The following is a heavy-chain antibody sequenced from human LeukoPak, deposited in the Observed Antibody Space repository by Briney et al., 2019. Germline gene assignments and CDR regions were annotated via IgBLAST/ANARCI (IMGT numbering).Heavy chain of an antibody. J-gene: IGHJ3*02. CDR1: GGSISTSNYY. D-gene: IGHD3-10*01. V-gene: IGHV4-39*07. Sequence: SETLSLTCTVSGGSISTSNYYWGWSRQPQGKGLEWIVNIFYSGSTYDSPSLRSRITISVNTNRYQFSLKLNSIADADTAVYFCANSHGYGLVDIWSQGTMVTVSS. CDR3: ANSHGYGLVDI. CDR2: IFYSGST.